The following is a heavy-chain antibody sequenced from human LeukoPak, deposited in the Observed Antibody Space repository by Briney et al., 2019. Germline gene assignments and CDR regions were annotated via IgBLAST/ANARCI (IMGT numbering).Heavy chain of an antibody. V-gene: IGHV4-4*07. CDR2: IYTSGST. J-gene: IGHJ6*03. CDR3: ARGREAPELNYYYYMDV. Sequence: SETLSLTCTVSGGSISSYYWSWIRQPAGKGLEWIGRIYTSGSTNYNPSLKSRVTMSVDTSKNQFSLKLSSVTAADTAVYYCARGREAPELNYYYYMDVWGKGTTVTVSS. CDR1: GGSISSYY. D-gene: IGHD1-14*01.